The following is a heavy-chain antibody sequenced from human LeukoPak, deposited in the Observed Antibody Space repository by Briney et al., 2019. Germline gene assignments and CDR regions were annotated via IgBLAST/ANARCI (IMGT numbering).Heavy chain of an antibody. J-gene: IGHJ4*02. Sequence: GGSLRLSCAASAFTFSRYGMHWVRQAPGKGLEWVAFIRYDGSKKYYADSVKGRFTISRDNSKNTLYLQMNSLRAEDTAVYYCAKISSGYDILDYWGQGTLVTVSS. V-gene: IGHV3-30*02. CDR3: AKISSGYDILDY. D-gene: IGHD3-9*01. CDR2: IRYDGSKK. CDR1: AFTFSRYG.